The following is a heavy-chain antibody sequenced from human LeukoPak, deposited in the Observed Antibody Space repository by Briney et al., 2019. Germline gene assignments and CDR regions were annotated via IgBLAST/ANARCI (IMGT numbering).Heavy chain of an antibody. Sequence: PSETLSLTCAVSGYSISSGYYWGWIRQPPGKGLEWIGSIYHSGSTYYNPSLKSRVTISVDTSKNQFSLKLSSVTAADTAVYYCARRVLERWLVTNFDYWGQGTLVTVSS. CDR3: ARRVLERWLVTNFDY. D-gene: IGHD6-19*01. V-gene: IGHV4-38-2*01. CDR1: GYSISSGYY. CDR2: IYHSGST. J-gene: IGHJ4*02.